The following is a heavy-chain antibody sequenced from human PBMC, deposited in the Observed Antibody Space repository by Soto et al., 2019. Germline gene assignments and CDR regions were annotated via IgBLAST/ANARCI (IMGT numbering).Heavy chain of an antibody. CDR2: ISAYNGNT. CDR1: GYTFTSYV. V-gene: IGHV1-18*01. J-gene: IGHJ6*02. Sequence: QVQLVQSGAEVKKPGASVKVSCKASGYTFTSYVISWVRQAPGQGLEWMGWISAYNGNTNYAQKLQGRVTMTTDTSTSTAYMELRSLRSDDTAVYFFASYREQLVLYGMDVWGQGTTVTGSS. D-gene: IGHD6-13*01. CDR3: ASYREQLVLYGMDV.